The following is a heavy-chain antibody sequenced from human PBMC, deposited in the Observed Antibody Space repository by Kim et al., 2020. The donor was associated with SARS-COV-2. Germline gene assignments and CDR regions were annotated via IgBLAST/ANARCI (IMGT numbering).Heavy chain of an antibody. CDR2: ISSSGSTI. D-gene: IGHD1-1*01. J-gene: IGHJ6*02. Sequence: GGSLRLSCAASGFTFSDYYMSWIRQAPGKGLEWVSYISSSGSTIYYADSVKGRFTISRDNAKNSLYLQMNSLRAEDTAVYYCARWNLYYYYYGMDVWGQGTTVTVSS. CDR1: GFTFSDYY. CDR3: ARWNLYYYYYGMDV. V-gene: IGHV3-11*01.